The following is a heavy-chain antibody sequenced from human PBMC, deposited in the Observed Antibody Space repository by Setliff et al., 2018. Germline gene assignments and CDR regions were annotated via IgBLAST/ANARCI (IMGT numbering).Heavy chain of an antibody. J-gene: IGHJ5*02. V-gene: IGHV4-34*01. CDR2: INHSGST. CDR3: ARDYQGGWFAP. Sequence: KPSETLSLTCTVYGGSFSNYYWSWIRQPPGKGLEWIGEINHSGSTNYNSSLTSRVTISVDTSKNQFSLKLSSVTAADTAVYYCARDYQGGWFAPWGQGIMVTVSS. D-gene: IGHD3-10*01. CDR1: GGSFSNYY.